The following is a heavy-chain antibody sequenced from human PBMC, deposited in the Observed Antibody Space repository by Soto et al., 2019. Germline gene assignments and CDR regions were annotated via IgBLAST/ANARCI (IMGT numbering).Heavy chain of an antibody. V-gene: IGHV4-34*01. CDR1: GGSFSGYY. CDR2: INHSGST. J-gene: IGHJ5*02. CDR3: ASFPAVAVPHTSWNLYNCSDP. D-gene: IGHD1-7*01. Sequence: PSETLSLTCAVYGGSFSGYYWSWIRQPPGKGLEWIGEINHSGSTNYNPSLKSRVTISVDTSKNQFSLKLSSVTAADTAVYYCASFPAVAVPHTSWNLYNCSDPGGQGPVVTFP.